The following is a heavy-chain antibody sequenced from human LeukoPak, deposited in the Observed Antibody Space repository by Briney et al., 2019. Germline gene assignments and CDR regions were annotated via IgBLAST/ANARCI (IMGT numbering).Heavy chain of an antibody. Sequence: PGGSLRLSCTASGFTFSGYSMNWIRQAPGKGLEWVSSFGTRSTSIYHAGSVKGRFAISRDNAKNTLYLQMNSLRVEDTAVYYCARGRPHGNDYWGQGTLVTVSS. J-gene: IGHJ4*02. CDR3: ARGRPHGNDY. V-gene: IGHV3-21*01. CDR2: FGTRSTSI. CDR1: GFTFSGYS. D-gene: IGHD4-23*01.